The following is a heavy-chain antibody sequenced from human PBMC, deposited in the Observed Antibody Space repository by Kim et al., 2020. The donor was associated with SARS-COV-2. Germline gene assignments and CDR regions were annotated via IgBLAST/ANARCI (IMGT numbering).Heavy chain of an antibody. CDR1: GFSFDDYA. D-gene: IGHD3-10*01. Sequence: GGSLRLSCAASGFSFDDYAMHWVRQAPGKGLEWVSGISWNSGSIGYADSMKGRFTISRDNAKNSLYLQMNSLRPEDTALYYCAKARGGTIGEADYWGQGTLVTVSS. V-gene: IGHV3-9*01. CDR3: AKARGGTIGEADY. J-gene: IGHJ4*02. CDR2: ISWNSGSI.